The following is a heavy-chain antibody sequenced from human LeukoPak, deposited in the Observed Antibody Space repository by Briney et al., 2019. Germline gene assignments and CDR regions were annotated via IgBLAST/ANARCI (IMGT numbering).Heavy chain of an antibody. CDR2: INPSGGST. CDR3: ARGIITIFGVAIKDGMDV. CDR1: GYTFTSYY. D-gene: IGHD3-3*01. J-gene: IGHJ6*02. Sequence: ASVKVSCKASGYTFTSYYMHWVRQAPGQGLEWMGIINPSGGSTSYAQKFQGRVTMTRDTSTSTVYIELSSLRSEDTAVYYCARGIITIFGVAIKDGMDVWGQGTTVTVSS. V-gene: IGHV1-46*01.